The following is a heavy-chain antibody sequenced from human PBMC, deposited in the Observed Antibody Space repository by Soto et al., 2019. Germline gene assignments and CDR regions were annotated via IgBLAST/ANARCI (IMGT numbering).Heavy chain of an antibody. V-gene: IGHV3-21*01. CDR2: ISSSSSYI. D-gene: IGHD3-3*01. CDR1: GFTFSSYS. J-gene: IGHJ1*01. Sequence: PGGSLRLSCAASGFTFSSYSMNWVRQAPGKGLEWVSSISSSSSYIYYADSVKGRFTISRDNAKNSLYLQMNSLRAEDTAVYYCARALREWLLSHPQSEHWGQGTLVTVSS. CDR3: ARALREWLLSHPQSEH.